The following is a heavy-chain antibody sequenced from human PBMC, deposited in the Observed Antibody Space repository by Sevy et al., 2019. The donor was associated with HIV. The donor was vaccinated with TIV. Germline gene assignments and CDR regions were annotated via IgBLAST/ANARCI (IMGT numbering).Heavy chain of an antibody. CDR2: IKSKTDGGTI. D-gene: IGHD5-12*01. CDR1: GFSFSSYW. CDR3: ITDPGYRGYDEEVINYYYYGMDV. Sequence: GGSLRLSCAASGFSFSSYWMHWVRQAPGKGLEWVGRIKSKTDGGTIDYAAPVKGRFTISREDSKNTLYLQMNSLKTEDTAVYYCITDPGYRGYDEEVINYYYYGMDVWGQGTTVTVSS. V-gene: IGHV3-15*01. J-gene: IGHJ6*02.